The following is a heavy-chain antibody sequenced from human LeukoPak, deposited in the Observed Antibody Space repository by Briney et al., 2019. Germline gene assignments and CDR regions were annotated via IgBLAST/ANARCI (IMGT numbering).Heavy chain of an antibody. CDR3: AKSSSGWYNLDY. J-gene: IGHJ4*02. Sequence: GGSLRLSCAASGFTFSSYAMSWVRQAPGEGLEWVSAISGSGGSTYYADSVKGRFTISRDNSKNTLYLQMNSLRAEDTAVYYCAKSSSGWYNLDYWGQGTLVTVSS. CDR1: GFTFSSYA. D-gene: IGHD6-19*01. V-gene: IGHV3-23*01. CDR2: ISGSGGST.